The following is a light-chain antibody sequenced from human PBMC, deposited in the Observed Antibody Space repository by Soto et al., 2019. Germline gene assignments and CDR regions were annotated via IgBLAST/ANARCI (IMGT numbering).Light chain of an antibody. CDR2: DVS. V-gene: IGLV2-14*03. CDR1: SSDVGGYNY. J-gene: IGLJ1*01. Sequence: QSVLTQPASVSGSPGQSITISCTGTSSDVGGYNYVSWYQHHPGKAPKLIIYDVSNRPLGVSNPFSGSKFGNTASLTISGLQPEDEADYYCGSYTTSNTRQIVFGTGTKVTVL. CDR3: GSYTTSNTRQIV.